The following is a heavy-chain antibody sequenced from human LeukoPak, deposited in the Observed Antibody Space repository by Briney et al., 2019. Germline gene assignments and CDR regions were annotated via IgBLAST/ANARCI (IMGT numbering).Heavy chain of an antibody. CDR3: ARDPGYSYGYAGWFDP. V-gene: IGHV3-23*01. Sequence: QSGGSLRLSCAASGFTFSSYAMSWVRQAPGKGLEWVSAITGSGGTTYYADSVKGRFTISRDISKNSLYLQMNSLRAEDTAVYYCARDPGYSYGYAGWFDPWGQGTLVTVSS. CDR1: GFTFSSYA. D-gene: IGHD5-18*01. CDR2: ITGSGGTT. J-gene: IGHJ5*02.